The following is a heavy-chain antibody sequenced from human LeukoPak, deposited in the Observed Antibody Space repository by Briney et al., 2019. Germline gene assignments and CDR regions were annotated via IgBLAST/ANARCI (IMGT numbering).Heavy chain of an antibody. CDR1: GFTFSSYG. J-gene: IGHJ4*02. CDR2: IRYDGSNK. D-gene: IGHD3-10*01. CDR3: AKGESYGSGSYGFDY. V-gene: IGHV3-30*02. Sequence: PGGSLRLSCAASGFTFSSYGMHWVRQAPGKGLEWVAFIRYDGSNKYYADSVKGRFTISRDNSKNTLYLQMNSLRAEDTAVYYCAKGESYGSGSYGFDYWGQGTLVTVSS.